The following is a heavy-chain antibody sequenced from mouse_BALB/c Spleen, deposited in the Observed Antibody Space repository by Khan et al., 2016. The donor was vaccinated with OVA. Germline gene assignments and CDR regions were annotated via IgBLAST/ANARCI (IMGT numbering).Heavy chain of an antibody. D-gene: IGHD1-2*01. CDR2: ISPGSGDT. V-gene: IGHV1-77*01. J-gene: IGHJ3*01. CDR1: GYSFTDYY. CDR3: ARRNYFGDTFAY. Sequence: QVQLQQSGAELARPGASVKLSCKASGYSFTDYYINWVKQRTGQGLEWIGEISPGSGDTYYNEKFKGKATLTADKSSSTAYMQLSSLTSEDAAVYLCARRNYFGDTFAYWGQGTLVTVSA.